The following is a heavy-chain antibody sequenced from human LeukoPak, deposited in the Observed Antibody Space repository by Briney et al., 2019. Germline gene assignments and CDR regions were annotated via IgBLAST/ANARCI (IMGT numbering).Heavy chain of an antibody. CDR2: VWYDGNNK. Sequence: GGSLRLSCAASGFTFINFGMHWVRQAPGKGPEWVAIVWYDGNNKYYADSVKGRFTISRDNSKNTLYLQMNSLRAEDTAVYYCARGRGSHWVSFDYWGQGTLVTVSS. CDR1: GFTFINFG. CDR3: ARGRGSHWVSFDY. D-gene: IGHD1-26*01. J-gene: IGHJ4*02. V-gene: IGHV3-33*01.